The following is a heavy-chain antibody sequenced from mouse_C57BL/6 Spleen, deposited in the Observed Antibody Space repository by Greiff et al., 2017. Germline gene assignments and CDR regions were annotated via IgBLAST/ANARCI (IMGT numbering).Heavy chain of an antibody. CDR1: GFTFSSNG. CDR2: ISSGGSYT. CDR3: ARNLDY. Sequence: EVMLVESGGDLVKPGGSLKLSCAASGFTFSSNGMSWVRQTPDKRLEWVATISSGGSYTYYPDSVKGRFTISRDNAKNTLYLQMSSLKSEDTAMYYCARNLDYWGQGTTLTVSS. V-gene: IGHV5-6*02. J-gene: IGHJ2*01.